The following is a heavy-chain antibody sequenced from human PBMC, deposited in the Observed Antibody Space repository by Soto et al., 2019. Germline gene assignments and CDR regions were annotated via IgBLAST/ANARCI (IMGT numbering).Heavy chain of an antibody. J-gene: IGHJ6*02. CDR2: VSPIGTP. CDR1: GDSVSGGYY. V-gene: IGHV4-31*03. CDR3: ARDRGTYGMDV. Sequence: QVQLQESGPGLVKPSQTLSLTCTVSGDSVSGGYYWSWVRQRPRKGLEWIGYVSPIGTPYYSPSLNSRVSISIDTSTNRLSLDVRPVTAAATAVYYCARDRGTYGMDVWGQGTTVTVSS.